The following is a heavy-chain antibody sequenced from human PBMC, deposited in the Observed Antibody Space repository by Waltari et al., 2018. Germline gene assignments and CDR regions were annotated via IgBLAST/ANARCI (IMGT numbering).Heavy chain of an antibody. V-gene: IGHV1-69*13. D-gene: IGHD3-22*01. CDR1: GGTFSSYA. Sequence: QVQLVQSGAEVKKPGSSVKVSCKASGGTFSSYAISWLRQAPGQGLEWMGGIIPIFGTANYAQKFQGRVTITADESTSTAYMELSSLRSEDTAVYYCARAAPRYYYDSSGYYYCDAFDIWGQGTMVTVSS. CDR3: ARAAPRYYYDSSGYYYCDAFDI. CDR2: IIPIFGTA. J-gene: IGHJ3*02.